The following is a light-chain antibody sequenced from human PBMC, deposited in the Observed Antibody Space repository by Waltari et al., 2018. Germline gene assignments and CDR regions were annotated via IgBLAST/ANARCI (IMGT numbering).Light chain of an antibody. Sequence: QSALTQPPSVSGSPGQSVTISRTATSSDDGHYNRVSWYQQSPGTAPKLMIYDVTNRPSGVPDRFSGSKSGNTASLTISGLQAEDEADYYCSSPTTSITWVFGGGTKLTVL. CDR3: SSPTTSITWV. CDR1: SSDDGHYNR. J-gene: IGLJ3*02. V-gene: IGLV2-18*02. CDR2: DVT.